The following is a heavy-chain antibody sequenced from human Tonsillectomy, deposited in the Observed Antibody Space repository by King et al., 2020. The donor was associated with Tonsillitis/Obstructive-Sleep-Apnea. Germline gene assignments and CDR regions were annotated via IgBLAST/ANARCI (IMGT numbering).Heavy chain of an antibody. CDR3: ARDLAYSSNTTCSYYMDY. Sequence: QLVQSGAEVKKPGASVKVSCKASGYTFTSYGISWVRQAPGQGLEWMAWISGYNGNTKNAQKLQGRVTMTTDTSTSTAYMEMRSMRTDDTAVYYYARDLAYSSNTTCSYYMDYWGQGTTVTVSS. CDR1: GYTFTSYG. CDR2: ISGYNGNT. V-gene: IGHV1-18*01. J-gene: IGHJ6*03. D-gene: IGHD2-2*01.